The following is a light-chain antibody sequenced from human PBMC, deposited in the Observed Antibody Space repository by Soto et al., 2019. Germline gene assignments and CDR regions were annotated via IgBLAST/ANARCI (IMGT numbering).Light chain of an antibody. CDR3: QHFDDYPFT. CDR2: DAS. Sequence: AIQLTQSPSSLSASVGDSFTITCRASQGISSALAWYQQTPGRAPKLLIYDASTFASGVPSRFSGSRSWTDFTPTVSSLQPEDFASYYCQHFDDYPFTFGPGTKVYI. CDR1: QGISSA. J-gene: IGKJ3*01. V-gene: IGKV1D-13*01.